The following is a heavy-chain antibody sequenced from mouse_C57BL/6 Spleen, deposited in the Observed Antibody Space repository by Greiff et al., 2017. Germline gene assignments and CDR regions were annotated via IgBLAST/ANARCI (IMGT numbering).Heavy chain of an antibody. J-gene: IGHJ2*01. Sequence: VKLVESGPELVKPGASVKISCKASGYAFSSSWMNWVQQRPGKGLEWIGRINPGDGDTNYNGKFKGKATLTAAKSSSNAYMQLSSLTSEDSAVYVCESGRGLRYYFDYWGQGTTLTVSS. CDR1: GYAFSSSW. V-gene: IGHV1-82*01. D-gene: IGHD1-1*01. CDR2: INPGDGDT. CDR3: ESGRGLRYYFDY.